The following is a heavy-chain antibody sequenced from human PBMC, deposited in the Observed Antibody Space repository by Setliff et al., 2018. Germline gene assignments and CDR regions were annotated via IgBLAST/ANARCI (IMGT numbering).Heavy chain of an antibody. CDR2: INHSGST. CDR1: GGSFSGYY. V-gene: IGHV4-34*01. Sequence: SETLSLTCAVYGGSFSGYYWSWIRQPPGKGMEWIGEINHSGSTNYNPSLKSRVTISVDTSKNQFSLKLSSVTAADTAVYYCARGERRWLRFSLDYWGQGTLVTVSS. CDR3: ARGERRWLRFSLDY. J-gene: IGHJ4*02. D-gene: IGHD5-12*01.